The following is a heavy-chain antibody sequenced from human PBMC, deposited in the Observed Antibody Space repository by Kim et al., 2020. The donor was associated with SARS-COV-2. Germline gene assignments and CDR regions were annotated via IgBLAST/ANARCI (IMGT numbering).Heavy chain of an antibody. V-gene: IGHV4-39*02. J-gene: IGHJ4*02. Sequence: YNPSLKSRVTISVDTSKNQFSLKLSSVTAADTAVYYCARETLRDGYSFDYWGQGTLVTVSS. D-gene: IGHD4-4*01. CDR3: ARETLRDGYSFDY.